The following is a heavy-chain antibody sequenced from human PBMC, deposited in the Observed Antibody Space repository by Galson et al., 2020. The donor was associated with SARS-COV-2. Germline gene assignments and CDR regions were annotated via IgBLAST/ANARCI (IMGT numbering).Heavy chain of an antibody. V-gene: IGHV3-30*04. CDR2: ISYDGSNK. J-gene: IGHJ4*02. Sequence: AGSLSLSCAASGFTFSSYAMHWVRQAPGKGLEWVAVISYDGSNKYYADSVKGRFTISRDNSKNTLYLQMNSLRAEDTAVYYCARDLVVVAATVLDYWGQGTLVTVSS. CDR1: GFTFSSYA. CDR3: ARDLVVVAATVLDY. D-gene: IGHD2-15*01.